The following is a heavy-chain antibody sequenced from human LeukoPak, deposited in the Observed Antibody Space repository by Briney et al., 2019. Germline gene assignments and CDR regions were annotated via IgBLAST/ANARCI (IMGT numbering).Heavy chain of an antibody. CDR1: GFTFSSYS. CDR3: ARYFKVDIVAPTRSYFDY. D-gene: IGHD5-12*01. V-gene: IGHV3-21*01. J-gene: IGHJ4*02. CDR2: ISSSSSYI. Sequence: GGSLRLSCAASGFTFSSYSMNWVRQAPGKGLEWVSSISSSSSYIYYADSVKGRFTISRDNAKNSLYLQMNSLRAEDTAVYYCARYFKVDIVAPTRSYFDYWGQGTLVTVSS.